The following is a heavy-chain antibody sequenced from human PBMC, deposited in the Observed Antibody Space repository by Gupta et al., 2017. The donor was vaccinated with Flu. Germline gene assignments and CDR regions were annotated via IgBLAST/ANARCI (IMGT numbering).Heavy chain of an antibody. CDR3: ARGLRKPNLNCSGGSCYTVFDP. D-gene: IGHD2-15*01. Sequence: QVQLQQWGAGLLKPSETLSLPCHVHGGSFSASYCSCIPQPPGKGLEWIEEIEHSGSTNYNPSLKSRVNISVDTAKNQFALKLSSVTAADTAVYYCARGLRKPNLNCSGGSCYTVFDPWGQGTLVTVSS. CDR1: GGSFSASY. CDR2: IEHSGST. V-gene: IGHV4-34*02. J-gene: IGHJ5*02.